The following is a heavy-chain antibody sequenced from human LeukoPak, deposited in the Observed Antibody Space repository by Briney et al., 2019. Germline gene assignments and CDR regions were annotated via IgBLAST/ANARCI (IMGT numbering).Heavy chain of an antibody. D-gene: IGHD2-15*01. Sequence: GGSLRLSCAASGFTFSSYWMHWVRQAPGTGLEWISYISSSSSTIYYADSVEGRFTISRDNAKNSLYLQMNSLRDDDTAIYYCARVDCSGGGCYSALNLWGQGTLVTVSS. V-gene: IGHV3-48*02. J-gene: IGHJ4*02. CDR2: ISSSSSTI. CDR1: GFTFSSYW. CDR3: ARVDCSGGGCYSALNL.